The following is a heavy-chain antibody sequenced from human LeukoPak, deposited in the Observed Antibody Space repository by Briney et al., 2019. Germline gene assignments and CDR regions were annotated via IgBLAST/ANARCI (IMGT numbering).Heavy chain of an antibody. D-gene: IGHD1-26*01. CDR3: ARARNGTLKY. V-gene: IGHV3-30*01. CDR1: GFTFSHYA. CDR2: ISYDGSHQ. Sequence: GGSLRLSCAASGFTFSHYAMHWVRQAPGKGLEWVAVISYDGSHQYSADSVKGRLSISRDNSRHTLYLQMNSLRPEDTAVYYCARARNGTLKYWGQGTLVTVSS. J-gene: IGHJ4*02.